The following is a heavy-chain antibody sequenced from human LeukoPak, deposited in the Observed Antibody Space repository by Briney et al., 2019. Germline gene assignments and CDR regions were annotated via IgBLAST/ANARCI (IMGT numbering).Heavy chain of an antibody. CDR1: GFTFSDYY. V-gene: IGHV3-11*04. CDR2: ISSSSSTI. J-gene: IGHJ4*02. Sequence: GGSLRLSCAASGFTFSDYYMSWIRQAPGKGLEWVSYISSSSSTIYYADSVKSRFTISRDNAKNSLYLQMNSLRAEDTAVYYCAREVGASEFDYWGQGTLVTVSS. D-gene: IGHD1-26*01. CDR3: AREVGASEFDY.